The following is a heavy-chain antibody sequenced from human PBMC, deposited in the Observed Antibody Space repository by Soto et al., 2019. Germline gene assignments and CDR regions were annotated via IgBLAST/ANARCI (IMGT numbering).Heavy chain of an antibody. D-gene: IGHD2-2*01. CDR1: GGPISSYY. CDR3: ARDRPGNYRGYCSSTSCYRGYWFDT. J-gene: IGHJ5*02. Sequence: PSETLSLTCTVSGGPISSYYWSWIRQPPGKGLEWIGYIYYSGSTNYNPSLKSRVTISVDTSKNQFSLKLSSVTAADTAVHYCARDRPGNYRGYCSSTSCYRGYWFDTWGQGTLVTVS. V-gene: IGHV4-59*01. CDR2: IYYSGST.